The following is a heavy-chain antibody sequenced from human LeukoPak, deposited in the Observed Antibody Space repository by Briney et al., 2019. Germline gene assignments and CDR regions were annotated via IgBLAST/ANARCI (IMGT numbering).Heavy chain of an antibody. D-gene: IGHD5-18*01. Sequence: PGESLRLSCAASGFTFSDYWMSWVRQAPGKGLEWVANIQPDGSEKYYVDSVKGRFTISRDNAKKSLFLQVSSLRGEDTAVHYCARDRGFSYGIDFWGQGTLVTVSS. J-gene: IGHJ4*02. CDR1: GFTFSDYW. CDR2: IQPDGSEK. V-gene: IGHV3-7*04. CDR3: ARDRGFSYGIDF.